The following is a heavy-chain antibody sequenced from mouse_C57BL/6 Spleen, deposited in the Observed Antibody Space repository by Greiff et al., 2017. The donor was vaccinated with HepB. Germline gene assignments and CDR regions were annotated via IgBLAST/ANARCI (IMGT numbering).Heavy chain of an antibody. CDR2: ISDGGSYT. V-gene: IGHV5-4*03. CDR3: ARVYDYAWFAY. Sequence: EVMLVESGGGLVKPGGSLKLSCAASGFTFSSYAMSWVRQTPEKRLEWVATISDGGSYTYYPDNVKGRFTISRDNAKNNLYLQMSHLKSEDTAMYYCARVYDYAWFAYWGQGTLVTVSA. D-gene: IGHD2-4*01. J-gene: IGHJ3*01. CDR1: GFTFSSYA.